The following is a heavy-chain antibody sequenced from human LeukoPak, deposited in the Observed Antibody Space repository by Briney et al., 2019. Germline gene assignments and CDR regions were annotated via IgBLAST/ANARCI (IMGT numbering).Heavy chain of an antibody. V-gene: IGHV3-15*01. J-gene: IGHJ5*02. CDR2: IKSKNVGGTT. CDR1: GFTFNNAW. Sequence: GGSLRLSCAASGFTFNNAWMNWVRQAPGKGLEWVGRIKSKNVGGTTDYAAPVKGRFTISRDDSKNTVYLQMNSLEIEDTAVYYRTSHAAFDPWGQGTLVTVSS. CDR3: TSHAAFDP.